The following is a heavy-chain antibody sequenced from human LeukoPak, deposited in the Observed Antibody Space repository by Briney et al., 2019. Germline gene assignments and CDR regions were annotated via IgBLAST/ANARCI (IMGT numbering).Heavy chain of an antibody. D-gene: IGHD3-10*01. Sequence: LSGGSLRLSCAASGFTFSSYAMSWVRQAPGKGLEWVSAISGSGGSTYYADSVKGRFTISRDNSKNTPYLQMNSLRAEDTAVYYCAKAGRHYYGSGSYYSDYWGQGTLVTVSS. V-gene: IGHV3-23*01. CDR3: AKAGRHYYGSGSYYSDY. J-gene: IGHJ4*02. CDR1: GFTFSSYA. CDR2: ISGSGGST.